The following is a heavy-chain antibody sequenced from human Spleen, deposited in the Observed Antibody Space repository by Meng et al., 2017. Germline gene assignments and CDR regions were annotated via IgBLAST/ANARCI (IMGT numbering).Heavy chain of an antibody. CDR3: ARGVRGSPLGG. D-gene: IGHD3-16*01. CDR2: INSDGSTT. J-gene: IGHJ4*02. Sequence: EVQLVESGGGLVQPGGSLRLSCAASGFTFSSYWMHWVRQAPGKGLVWVSRINSDGSTTTYADSVKGRFSVSRDNAKNSLSLQMNSLRAEDTAVYYCARGVRGSPLGGWGQGTLVTVSS. V-gene: IGHV3-74*01. CDR1: GFTFSSYW.